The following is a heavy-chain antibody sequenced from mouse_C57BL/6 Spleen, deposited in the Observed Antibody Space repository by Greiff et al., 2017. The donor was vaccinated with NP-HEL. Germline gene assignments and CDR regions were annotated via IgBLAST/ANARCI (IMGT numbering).Heavy chain of an antibody. V-gene: IGHV1-26*01. CDR1: GYTFTDYY. CDR2: INPNNGGT. CDR3: ARVTTVAHCYFDV. J-gene: IGHJ1*03. D-gene: IGHD1-1*01. Sequence: EVQLQQSGPELVKPGASVKISCKASGYTFTDYYMNWVKQSHGKSLEWIGDINPNNGGTSYNQKFKGKATLTVDKSSSTAYMELRSLTSEDSAVYYCARVTTVAHCYFDVWGTGTTVTVSS.